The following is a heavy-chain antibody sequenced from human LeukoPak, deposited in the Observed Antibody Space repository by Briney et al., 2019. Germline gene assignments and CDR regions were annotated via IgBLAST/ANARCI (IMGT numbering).Heavy chain of an antibody. V-gene: IGHV4-39*01. CDR3: ARQTGSGLFILP. Sequence: PSETLSLTCTVSGVSISSSNSYWGWIRQPPGKGLEWIGSIYYSGNTYYNASLKSQVSISIDTSKNQFSLSLTSVTAADTPVYYCARQTGSGLFILPGGQGTLVTVSS. CDR1: GVSISSSNSY. J-gene: IGHJ4*02. CDR2: IYYSGNT. D-gene: IGHD3/OR15-3a*01.